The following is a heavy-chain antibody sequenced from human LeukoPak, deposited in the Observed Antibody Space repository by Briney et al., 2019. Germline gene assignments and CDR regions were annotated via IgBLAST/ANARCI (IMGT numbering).Heavy chain of an antibody. D-gene: IGHD3-22*01. CDR2: IYTSGST. J-gene: IGHJ4*02. Sequence: SQTLSLTRTVSGGSISSGSYDWYWIRQPAGKRLEWIGRIYTSGSTNYNPSLKSRVTISGDTSKNQFSLRLSSVTAADTAVYYCARASYSYDINGWVPFDYWGQGTLVTVSS. V-gene: IGHV4-61*02. CDR1: GGSISSGSYD. CDR3: ARASYSYDINGWVPFDY.